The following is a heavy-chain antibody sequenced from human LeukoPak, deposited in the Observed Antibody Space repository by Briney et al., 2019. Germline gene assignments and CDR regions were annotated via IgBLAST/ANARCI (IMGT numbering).Heavy chain of an antibody. J-gene: IGHJ3*02. CDR3: ARGDYDSSGYSDAFDI. CDR2: IYYSGST. Sequence: PSETLSLTCTVSGGSISSYYWSWIRQPPGKGLEWIGYIYYSGSTYYNPSLKSRVTISVDTSKNQFSLKLSSVTAADTAVYYCARGDYDSSGYSDAFDIWGQGTMVTVSS. V-gene: IGHV4-59*12. CDR1: GGSISSYY. D-gene: IGHD3-22*01.